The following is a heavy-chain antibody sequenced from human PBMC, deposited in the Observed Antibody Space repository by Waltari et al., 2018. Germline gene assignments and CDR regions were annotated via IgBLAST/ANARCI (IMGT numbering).Heavy chain of an antibody. V-gene: IGHV4-34*01. Sequence: QVQLQQWGAGLLRPSETLSLTCAGNGGSLSGSFWSWFRQAPGKGLEWIAEINYGGSANANPSLESRVTISVDTAKNQIFLKMNSVTAADTGLYYCAKQLVDVWDGLGGFDVWGQGTMITVSS. J-gene: IGHJ3*01. CDR2: INYGGSA. CDR1: GGSLSGSF. CDR3: AKQLVDVWDGLGGFDV. D-gene: IGHD3-16*01.